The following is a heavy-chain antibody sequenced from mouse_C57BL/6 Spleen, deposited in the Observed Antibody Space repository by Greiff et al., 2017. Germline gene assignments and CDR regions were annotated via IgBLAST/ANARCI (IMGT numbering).Heavy chain of an antibody. Sequence: EVHLVESGEGLVKPGGSLKLSCAASGFTFSSYAMSWVRQTPEKRLEWVAYISSGGDYIYYADTVKGRFTLSRDNARNTLYLQMSSRKSEDTAMYYCTRGGDYDIMDYWGQGTSVTVSS. CDR3: TRGGDYDIMDY. D-gene: IGHD2-4*01. J-gene: IGHJ4*01. V-gene: IGHV5-9-1*02. CDR1: GFTFSSYA. CDR2: ISSGGDYI.